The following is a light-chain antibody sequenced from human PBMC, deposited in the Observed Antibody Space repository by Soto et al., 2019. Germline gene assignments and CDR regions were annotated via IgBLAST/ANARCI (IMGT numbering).Light chain of an antibody. V-gene: IGKV1-5*01. J-gene: IGKJ2*01. CDR3: QQYSIYPYT. CDR1: QSITSW. Sequence: DIQMTQSPSSLPASVGDRVTITCRASQSITSWLAWYQQKSGKAPRVLIYDASTLESGVPSRFSGSGSGTEFTLTINSLQPDDFAIYHCQQYSIYPYTFGQGTKVDIK. CDR2: DAS.